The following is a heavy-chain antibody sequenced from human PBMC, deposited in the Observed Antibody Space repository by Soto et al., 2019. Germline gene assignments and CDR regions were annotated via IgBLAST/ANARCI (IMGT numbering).Heavy chain of an antibody. D-gene: IGHD3-3*01. CDR3: ARDFAYCDS. CDR1: GGSFNSGSYS. J-gene: IGHJ4*02. CDR2: VYHTGRT. Sequence: QVQLPESGPGLVKPSETLSLTCTVSGGSFNSGSYSWSWIRQPPGKVLEWIGYVYHTGRTSYNPSLKIRVSISMDTSKNQFSLNLDSVTAADMAVYLCARDFAYCDSLGQGTLVSVSS. V-gene: IGHV4-61*01.